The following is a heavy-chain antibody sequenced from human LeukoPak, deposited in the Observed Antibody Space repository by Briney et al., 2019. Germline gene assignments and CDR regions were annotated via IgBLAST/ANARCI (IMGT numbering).Heavy chain of an antibody. J-gene: IGHJ4*02. CDR1: GFTFSSYG. V-gene: IGHV3-30*18. CDR3: ANLPYYYDSSGYYSGY. CDR2: ISYDGSNK. Sequence: GGSLRLSCAASGFTFSSYGMHWVRQAPGKGLEWVAVISYDGSNKYYADSVKGRFTIPRDNSKNMLYLQMNSLRAEDTAVYYCANLPYYYDSSGYYSGYWGQGTLVTVSS. D-gene: IGHD3-22*01.